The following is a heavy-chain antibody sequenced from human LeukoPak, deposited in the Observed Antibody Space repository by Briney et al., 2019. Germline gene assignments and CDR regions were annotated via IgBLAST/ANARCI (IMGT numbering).Heavy chain of an antibody. Sequence: SETLSLTCTVSGGSISSSSYYWGWIRQPPGKGLEWIGSIYYSGSTYYNPSLKSRVTISVDTSKNQFSLKLSSVTAADTAVYYCARLEDDYGDYVDYWGQGTPVTVSS. CDR2: IYYSGST. V-gene: IGHV4-39*01. D-gene: IGHD4-17*01. CDR3: ARLEDDYGDYVDY. J-gene: IGHJ4*02. CDR1: GGSISSSSYY.